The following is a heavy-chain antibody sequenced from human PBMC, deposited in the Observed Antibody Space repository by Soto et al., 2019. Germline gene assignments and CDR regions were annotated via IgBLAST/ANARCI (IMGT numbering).Heavy chain of an antibody. CDR2: IYYSGST. D-gene: IGHD5-18*01. CDR3: GRGQTAIDV. CDR1: GGTITRGDHF. J-gene: IGHJ6*02. Sequence: PSETLSLTCSVSGGTITRGDHFWSWVRQSPGKGLEWLGYIYYSGSTYYNPSLKGRVMMXXXXSXNXFXLXXSSVTAADTAVFYCGRGQTAIDVWGQGTTVT. V-gene: IGHV4-30-4*01.